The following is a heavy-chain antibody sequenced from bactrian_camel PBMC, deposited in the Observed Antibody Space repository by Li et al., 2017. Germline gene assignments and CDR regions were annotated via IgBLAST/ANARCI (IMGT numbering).Heavy chain of an antibody. V-gene: IGHV3S40*01. CDR1: GFTFSNYV. Sequence: VQLVESGGGLVRPGGSLRLSCAASGFTFSNYVMHWVRQAPGKEREGVAGIDTGDGHTYYAESVKGRFTISQDNAKKMVYLQMNSLEPEDTAMYYCAAGLFADFGLGLGTQVTVS. D-gene: IGHD5*01. J-gene: IGHJ4*01. CDR2: IDTGDGHT.